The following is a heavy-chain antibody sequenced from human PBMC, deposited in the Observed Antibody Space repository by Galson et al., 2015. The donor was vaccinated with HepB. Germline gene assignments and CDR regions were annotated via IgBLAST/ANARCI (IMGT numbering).Heavy chain of an antibody. CDR1: GDTISHYA. CDR2: IIPIFGTA. CDR3: ASHLWSTYWLPTDY. J-gene: IGHJ4*02. V-gene: IGHV1-69*13. D-gene: IGHD3-3*01. Sequence: SVKVSCKASGDTISHYAISWVRQAPGKGLEWMGGIIPIFGTANYAQKFQGRVTITADESTSTAYMELSSLRSEDTAVYYCASHLWSTYWLPTDYWGQGTLVTVSS.